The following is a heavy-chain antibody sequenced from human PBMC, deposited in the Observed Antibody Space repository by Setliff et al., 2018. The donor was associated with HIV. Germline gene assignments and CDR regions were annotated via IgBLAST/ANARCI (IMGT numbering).Heavy chain of an antibody. J-gene: IGHJ6*02. V-gene: IGHV1-18*01. Sequence: GASVKVSCKASGYTFTSYGITWVRQAPGQGLDWMGWISAYNGKTNSAQKVQGRVTMTTDTSTSTAYMELGSLISDDTAVYYCARTRKSYPPAYGLDVWGQGTTVTVSS. CDR2: ISAYNGKT. D-gene: IGHD6-6*01. CDR3: ARTRKSYPPAYGLDV. CDR1: GYTFTSYG.